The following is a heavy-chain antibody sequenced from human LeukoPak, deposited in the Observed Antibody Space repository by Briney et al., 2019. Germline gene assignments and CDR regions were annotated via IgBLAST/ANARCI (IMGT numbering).Heavy chain of an antibody. CDR3: ARVSYSAAYSNGYEDY. Sequence: ASVKVSCKASGYTFSSYGISWVRQAPGQGLEWMGWISVYNGNTNYAQKVQGRVTMTTDTSTSTAYMELRSLRSDDTAVYYCARVSYSAAYSNGYEDYWGQGTLVTVSS. CDR2: ISVYNGNT. D-gene: IGHD5-18*01. V-gene: IGHV1-18*01. J-gene: IGHJ4*02. CDR1: GYTFSSYG.